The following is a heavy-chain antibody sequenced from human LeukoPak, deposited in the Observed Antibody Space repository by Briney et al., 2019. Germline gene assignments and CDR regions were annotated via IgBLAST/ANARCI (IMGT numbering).Heavy chain of an antibody. CDR1: GFPFSDVW. CDR3: ATDWYYYDSSGYYPIF. CDR2: IKSKVDGGTA. D-gene: IGHD3-22*01. J-gene: IGHJ4*02. Sequence: GGSLRLSCAASGFPFSDVWMSWVRQAPGKGLEWVGRIKSKVDGGTADYAAPLKGRFTFSRDDSKNTLYLQMNSLKTEDTAVYYCATDWYYYDSSGYYPIFWGQGTLVTVSS. V-gene: IGHV3-15*01.